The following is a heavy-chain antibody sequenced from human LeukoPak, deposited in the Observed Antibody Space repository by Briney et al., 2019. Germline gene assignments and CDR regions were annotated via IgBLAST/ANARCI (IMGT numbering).Heavy chain of an antibody. CDR2: SRNRANSHTT. D-gene: IGHD3-16*01. CDR1: GFSLSDQF. V-gene: IGHV3-72*01. J-gene: IGHJ3*02. CDR3: TRDGGNSGNTAFDI. Sequence: PGGSLRLSCAASGFSLSDQFMDWVRQAPGKGLEWIGRSRNRANSHTTEYAASVKGRFTISRDDSGNSMYLQMNRLKIEDTAVYFCTRDGGNSGNTAFDIWGQGAEVTVSS.